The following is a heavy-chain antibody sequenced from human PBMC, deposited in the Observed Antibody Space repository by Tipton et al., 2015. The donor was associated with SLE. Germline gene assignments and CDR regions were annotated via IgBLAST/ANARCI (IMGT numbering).Heavy chain of an antibody. V-gene: IGHV4-39*07. D-gene: IGHD6-13*01. CDR3: AREGYSSSVDAFDI. CDR2: IYYSGST. J-gene: IGHJ3*02. Sequence: TLSLTCTVSGGSISSSSYYWGWIRQPPGKGLEWIGSIYYSGSTYYNPSLKSRVTISVDTSKNQFSLKLSSVTAADTAVYYCAREGYSSSVDAFDIWGQGTMVTVS. CDR1: GGSISSSSYY.